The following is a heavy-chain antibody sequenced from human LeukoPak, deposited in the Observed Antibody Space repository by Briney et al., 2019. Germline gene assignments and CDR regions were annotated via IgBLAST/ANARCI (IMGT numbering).Heavy chain of an antibody. D-gene: IGHD6-13*01. CDR3: AKGYHNAWYSDYMDV. CDR2: ISVSGDRT. J-gene: IGHJ6*03. V-gene: IGHV3-23*01. CDR1: GFNFSSYA. Sequence: PGGSLRLSCAASGFNFSSYAMTWVRQAPGKGLEWLSVISVSGDRTYYADSVKGRFAISRDNSKNTLYLQMNSLRGEDTAVYYCAKGYHNAWYSDYMDVWGKGTTVTVSS.